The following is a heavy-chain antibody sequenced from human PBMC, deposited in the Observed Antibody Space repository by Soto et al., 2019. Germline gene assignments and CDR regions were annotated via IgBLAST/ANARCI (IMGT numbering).Heavy chain of an antibody. CDR2: ISGSGGST. Sequence: WGSLRLSCAASGFTFSSYAMSWVRQAPGKGLEWVSAISGSGGSTHYADSVKGRFTISRDNSKNTLYLQMNSLRAEDTAVYYCAKGSQLLYGFGMDVWGQGTTVTVSS. CDR3: AKGSQLLYGFGMDV. CDR1: GFTFSSYA. J-gene: IGHJ6*02. V-gene: IGHV3-23*01. D-gene: IGHD2-2*02.